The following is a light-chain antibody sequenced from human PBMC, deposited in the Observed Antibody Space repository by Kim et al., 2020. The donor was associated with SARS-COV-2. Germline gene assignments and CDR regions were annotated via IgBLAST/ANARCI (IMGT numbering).Light chain of an antibody. J-gene: IGKJ1*01. Sequence: ASTGDRVTITCRATLGISSYLAWYQQKPGKAPNLLIYDASTLQSGVPSRFSGSGSGTDFTLTISYLQSEDFATYYCQQDYTYPQTFGQGTKVDIK. V-gene: IGKV1-8*01. CDR2: DAS. CDR3: QQDYTYPQT. CDR1: LGISSY.